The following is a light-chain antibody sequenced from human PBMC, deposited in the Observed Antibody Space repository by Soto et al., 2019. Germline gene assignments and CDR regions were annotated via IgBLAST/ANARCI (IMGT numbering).Light chain of an antibody. CDR3: QQLNSYLIT. Sequence: DIQLTQSPSFLSASVGDRVTITCRASQDISTYLAWYQQKAGKAPKLLIYTASTLQGGVPSRFSGSGSGTELTLTISSLQPEDFATYYCQQLNSYLITFGQGTRLEIK. CDR2: TAS. J-gene: IGKJ5*01. CDR1: QDISTY. V-gene: IGKV1-9*01.